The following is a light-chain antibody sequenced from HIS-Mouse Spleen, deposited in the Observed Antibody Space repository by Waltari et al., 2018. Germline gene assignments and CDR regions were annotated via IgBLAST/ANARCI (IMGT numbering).Light chain of an antibody. J-gene: IGKJ3*01. V-gene: IGKV1-33*01. CDR3: QQYDNLPLFT. CDR2: DAS. Sequence: DIQMTQSPSSLSASVGDRVTITCQASQDISNYLNWYQQKPGKAPKLLIYDASNLETGVPSRFSGSGSGTDFTFTISSLQPEDIATYYCQQYDNLPLFTXGPGTKVDIK. CDR1: QDISNY.